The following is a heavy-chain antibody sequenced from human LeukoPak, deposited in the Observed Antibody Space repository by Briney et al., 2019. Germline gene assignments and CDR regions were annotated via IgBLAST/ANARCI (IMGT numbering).Heavy chain of an antibody. Sequence: ASVKVSCKASGYTFTSYYMHWVRQAPGQGLEWMGIINPSGGSTSYAQKFQGRVTMTRDMSTSTVYMELSSLRSEDTAVYYCARDKVVVAATDAFDIWGQGTMATVSS. V-gene: IGHV1-46*01. CDR2: INPSGGST. D-gene: IGHD2-15*01. CDR1: GYTFTSYY. J-gene: IGHJ3*02. CDR3: ARDKVVVAATDAFDI.